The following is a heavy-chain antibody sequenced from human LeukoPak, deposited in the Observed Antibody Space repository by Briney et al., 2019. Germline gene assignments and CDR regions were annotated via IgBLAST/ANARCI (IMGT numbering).Heavy chain of an antibody. Sequence: SGPALVKPTQTLTLTCTFSGFSLSTSGMRVSWIRQPPGKALEWLARIDWDDDKFYGTSLKTRLTISEDTSKNQVVLTMTNMDPVDTATYYCARAEYYYGSGSYYDYWGQGTLVTVSS. CDR1: GFSLSTSGMR. CDR2: IDWDDDK. CDR3: ARAEYYYGSGSYYDY. D-gene: IGHD3-10*01. J-gene: IGHJ4*02. V-gene: IGHV2-70*04.